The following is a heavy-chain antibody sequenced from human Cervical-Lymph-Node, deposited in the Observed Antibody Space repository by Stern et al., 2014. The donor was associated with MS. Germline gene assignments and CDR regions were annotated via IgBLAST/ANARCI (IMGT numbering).Heavy chain of an antibody. CDR2: ISYDGSTK. D-gene: IGHD4-23*01. J-gene: IGHJ4*02. Sequence: VQLVESGGGVVQPGKSLRLSCAASGFTFSTYGMHWVRPAPGKGLQWVAVISYDGSTKYYADSVKGRFTISRDNSKNTLYLQMNSLRVEDTAVYYCARYHTVITDPGGYWGQGTLVTVSS. CDR3: ARYHTVITDPGGY. CDR1: GFTFSTYG. V-gene: IGHV3-30*03.